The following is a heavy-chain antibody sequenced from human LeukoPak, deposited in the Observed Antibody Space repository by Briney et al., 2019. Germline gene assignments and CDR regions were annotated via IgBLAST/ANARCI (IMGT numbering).Heavy chain of an antibody. J-gene: IGHJ4*02. CDR1: SGSISSSIYY. Sequence: SETLSLTCTVASGSISSSIYYWGWIRQPPGKGLEWIGSISYSVSTYYNPSPKSRVTTSVDTSTNQFSLRLTSVTDADPAVNYCARQTGSGLFILPGGQGTLVTVSS. V-gene: IGHV4-39*01. CDR3: ARQTGSGLFILP. D-gene: IGHD3/OR15-3a*01. CDR2: ISYSVST.